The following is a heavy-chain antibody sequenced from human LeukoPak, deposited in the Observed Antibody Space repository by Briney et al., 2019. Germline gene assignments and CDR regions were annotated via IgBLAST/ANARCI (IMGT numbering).Heavy chain of an antibody. Sequence: ASVKVSCKASGYTFTSYGISWVRQAPGQGLEWMGWISAYNGNTNYAQKPQGRVTMTTDTSTSTAYMELRSLRSDDTAVYYCARGYYDILTGYYTDAFDIWGQGTMVTVSS. CDR3: ARGYYDILTGYYTDAFDI. J-gene: IGHJ3*02. CDR2: ISAYNGNT. CDR1: GYTFTSYG. D-gene: IGHD3-9*01. V-gene: IGHV1-18*01.